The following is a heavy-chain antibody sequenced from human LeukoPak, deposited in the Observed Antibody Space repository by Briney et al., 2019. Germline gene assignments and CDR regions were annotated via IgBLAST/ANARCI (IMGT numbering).Heavy chain of an antibody. V-gene: IGHV4-59*03. J-gene: IGHJ4*02. CDR1: GGSISGYY. D-gene: IGHD5-24*01. CDR2: VHYSGNT. CDR3: VIGRGWQPDY. Sequence: SETLSLTCTVSGGSISGYYHNWVRQSPGRGLEWIGLVHYSGNTNYNPSLKSRVSISTDTSKNQFSLELTCVTAAATAVYYCVIGRGWQPDYWGQGIPVTVSS.